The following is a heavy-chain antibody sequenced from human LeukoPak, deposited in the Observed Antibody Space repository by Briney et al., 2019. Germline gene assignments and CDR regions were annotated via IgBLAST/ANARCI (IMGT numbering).Heavy chain of an antibody. Sequence: GGSLRPSCAASGITVNSTYISWVRQAPGKGLEWVSVAYSDGNTYYAGSVKGRFTISRDNSKNTLFLQMNSLRAEDTAVYYCARLFGSGWPGYFYYAMDVWGQGTTVAVSS. CDR1: GITVNSTY. CDR3: ARLFGSGWPGYFYYAMDV. V-gene: IGHV3-66*04. J-gene: IGHJ6*02. D-gene: IGHD6-19*01. CDR2: AYSDGNT.